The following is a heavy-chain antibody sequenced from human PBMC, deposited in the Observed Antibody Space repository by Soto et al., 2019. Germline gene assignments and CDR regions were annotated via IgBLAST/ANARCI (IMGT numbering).Heavy chain of an antibody. CDR2: IIPILGIA. Sequence: ASVKVSCKASGGTFSSYTISWVRQAPGQGLEWMGRIIPILGIANYAQKFQGRVTITADKSTSTAYMELSSLRSEDTTVYYCARVKRHNVAAAGGDYWGQGTLVTVSS. CDR1: GGTFSSYT. CDR3: ARVKRHNVAAAGGDY. V-gene: IGHV1-69*02. D-gene: IGHD6-13*01. J-gene: IGHJ4*02.